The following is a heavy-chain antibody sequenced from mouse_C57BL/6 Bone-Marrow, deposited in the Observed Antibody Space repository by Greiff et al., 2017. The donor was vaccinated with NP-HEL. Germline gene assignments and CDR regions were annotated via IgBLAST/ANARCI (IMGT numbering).Heavy chain of an antibody. D-gene: IGHD2-10*02. CDR3: ARRYARVYYYAMDY. Sequence: QVQLKQSGAELMKPGASVKLSCKATGYTFTGYWLEWVKQRPGHGLEWIGEILPGSGSTNYNEKFKGTATFTADTSSNTAYMQLSSLTTEDSAIYYGARRYARVYYYAMDYWGQGTSVTVSS. CDR1: GYTFTGYW. CDR2: ILPGSGST. J-gene: IGHJ4*01. V-gene: IGHV1-9*01.